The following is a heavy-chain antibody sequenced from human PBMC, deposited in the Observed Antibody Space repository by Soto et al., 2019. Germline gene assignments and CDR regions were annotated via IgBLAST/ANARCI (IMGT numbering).Heavy chain of an antibody. D-gene: IGHD3-9*01. V-gene: IGHV1-18*01. CDR1: GYTFTSYG. CDR3: ARDPIWVDETGPREY. Sequence: ASVKLSCKASGYTFTSYGISWVRQAPGQGLDWMGWISAYNGNTKYAQKLQGRVTMTTETSKKTGYMELRGLRSDDTAVYYCARDPIWVDETGPREYWGQGTLVTVSS. J-gene: IGHJ4*02. CDR2: ISAYNGNT.